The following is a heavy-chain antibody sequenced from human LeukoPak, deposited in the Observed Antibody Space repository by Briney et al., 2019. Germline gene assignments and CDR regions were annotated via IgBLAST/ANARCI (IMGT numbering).Heavy chain of an antibody. J-gene: IGHJ5*02. CDR2: TYYRTKRNF. D-gene: IGHD5/OR15-5a*01. CDR1: GDSVSNTAAS. Sequence: SQTLSLTCGISGDSVSNTAASWNWIRQSPSRGLEWLGRTYYRTKRNFSYAVSVESRATINPDTSKNQFSLQLNSVTPEDTALYFWARGAHGSYVSVFDLWGQGTLVTVSS. CDR3: ARGAHGSYVSVFDL. V-gene: IGHV6-1*01.